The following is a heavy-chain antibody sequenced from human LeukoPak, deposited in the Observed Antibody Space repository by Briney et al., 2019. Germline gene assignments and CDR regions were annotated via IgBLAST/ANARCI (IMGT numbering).Heavy chain of an antibody. CDR2: ISSSSTTI. CDR3: ASQWGVGASLN. CDR1: GFTFSSYS. Sequence: QPGGSLRLSCAASGFTFSSYSMNWVRQTPGKGLEWVSHISSSSTTIYYADSVKGRFTISRDDAKNSMYMQMNSLRAEDTAVYYCASQWGVGASLNWGQGILVTVS. J-gene: IGHJ4*02. D-gene: IGHD1-26*01. V-gene: IGHV3-48*01.